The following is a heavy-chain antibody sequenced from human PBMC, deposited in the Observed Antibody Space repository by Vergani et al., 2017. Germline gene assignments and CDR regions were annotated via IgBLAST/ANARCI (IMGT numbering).Heavy chain of an antibody. Sequence: QLQLQESGPGLVKPSETLSLTCTVSGCSISSSSYYWGWIRQPPGKGLEWIGSIYYSGSTYYNPSRKSRVTISVDTSKNQFSLKLSSVTAADTAVYYCARHLDCSSTSCYYDGWSDPWGQGTLVTVSS. V-gene: IGHV4-39*01. D-gene: IGHD2-2*01. CDR1: GCSISSSSYY. CDR3: ARHLDCSSTSCYYDGWSDP. J-gene: IGHJ5*02. CDR2: IYYSGST.